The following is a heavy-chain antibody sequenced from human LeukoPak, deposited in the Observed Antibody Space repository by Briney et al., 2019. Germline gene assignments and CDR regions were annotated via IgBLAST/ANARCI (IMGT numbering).Heavy chain of an antibody. CDR3: ARGMQALAYCGGDCYSGIDY. Sequence: GGSLRLSCAASGFTFSSYSMNWVRQAPGKGLEWVSSIGSSSNYIYYADSVKGRFTISRDNAKNTLYLQMNSLRAEDTAVYYCARGMQALAYCGGDCYSGIDYWGQGTLVTISS. D-gene: IGHD2-21*02. V-gene: IGHV3-21*01. J-gene: IGHJ4*02. CDR1: GFTFSSYS. CDR2: IGSSSNYI.